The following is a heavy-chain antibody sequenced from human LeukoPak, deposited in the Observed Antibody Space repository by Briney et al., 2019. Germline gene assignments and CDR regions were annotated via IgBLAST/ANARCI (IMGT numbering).Heavy chain of an antibody. CDR3: AVARVSYSSGWYTGGYYFDY. D-gene: IGHD6-19*01. V-gene: IGHV3-23*01. J-gene: IGHJ4*02. CDR1: GFTFSSYA. Sequence: PGGSLRLSCAASGFTFSSYAMSWVRQAPGKGLEWVSAISGSGGSTYYADSVKGRFTISRDNSKNTLYLQMNSLRAEDTAVYYCAVARVSYSSGWYTGGYYFDYWGRGTLVTVSS. CDR2: ISGSGGST.